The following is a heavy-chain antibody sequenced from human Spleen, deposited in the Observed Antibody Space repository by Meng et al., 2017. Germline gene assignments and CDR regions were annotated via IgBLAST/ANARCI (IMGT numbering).Heavy chain of an antibody. CDR3: ARGPTTMAHDFDY. J-gene: IGHJ4*02. Sequence: APGLVNPSQTLSLTLTVSGGYISSGDYYWSWIRQHPGKGLEWIGYIYYSGSTYYNPSLKSRATISVDTSQNNLSLKLSSVTAADSAVYYCARGPTTMAHDFDYWGQGTLVTVSS. CDR2: IYYSGST. V-gene: IGHV4-31*02. D-gene: IGHD4-11*01. CDR1: GGYISSGDYY.